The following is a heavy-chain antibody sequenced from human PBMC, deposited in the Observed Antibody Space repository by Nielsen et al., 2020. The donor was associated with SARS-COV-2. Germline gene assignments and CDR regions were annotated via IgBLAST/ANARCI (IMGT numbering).Heavy chain of an antibody. V-gene: IGHV4-4*02. CDR3: ARHGETIFGVVITNHWFDP. Sequence: WIRQPPGKGLEWIGEIYHSGSTNYNPSLKSRVTISVDKSKNQFSLKLSSVTAADTAVYYCARHGETIFGVVITNHWFDPWGQGTLVTVSS. D-gene: IGHD3-3*01. CDR2: IYHSGST. J-gene: IGHJ5*02.